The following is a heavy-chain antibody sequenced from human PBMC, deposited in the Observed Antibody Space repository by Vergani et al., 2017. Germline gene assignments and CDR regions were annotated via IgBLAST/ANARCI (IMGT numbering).Heavy chain of an antibody. D-gene: IGHD3-10*01. CDR3: ARGVVRGVIYAPGY. Sequence: QVQLVQSGAEVKKPGSSVKVSCKASGGTFNIYSVSWLRQAPGQGPEWMGGITPFFPTGHYAQKFQGRVTITPDESATTVYMELSSLRSEDTAVYYCARGVVRGVIYAPGYWGQGTLVTVSS. CDR2: ITPFFPTG. CDR1: GGTFNIYS. J-gene: IGHJ4*02. V-gene: IGHV1-69*05.